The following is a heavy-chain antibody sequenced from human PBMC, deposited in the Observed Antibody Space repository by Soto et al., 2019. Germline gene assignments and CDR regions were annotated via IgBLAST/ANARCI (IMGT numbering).Heavy chain of an antibody. CDR1: GFTFSNTW. J-gene: IGHJ6*03. Sequence: GGSLRLSCAASGFTFSNTWMSWVRQAPGKGLEWVGRIKSKTDGGTTDYAAPEKGSFTISRDDSKNTLYLKMNSLKTDDTSVYYCTTGYDYYGSGSYYNFNYYYYYMDVWGKGTTVTVSS. CDR2: IKSKTDGGTT. D-gene: IGHD3-10*01. CDR3: TTGYDYYGSGSYYNFNYYYYYMDV. V-gene: IGHV3-15*01.